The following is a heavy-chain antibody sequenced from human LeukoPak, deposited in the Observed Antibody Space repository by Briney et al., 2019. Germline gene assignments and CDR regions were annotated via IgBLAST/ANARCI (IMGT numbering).Heavy chain of an antibody. CDR1: GFTFNSYS. CDR3: ARERDGYTHDAFDI. J-gene: IGHJ3*02. Sequence: GGSLRLSCAASGFTFNSYSMHWVRQAPGKGLEWVSYISIRSSTIYYADSVKGRFTIPRDNAKNSLYVQMNSLRAEDTAVYYCARERDGYTHDAFDIWGQGTMVTVSS. V-gene: IGHV3-48*01. CDR2: ISIRSSTI. D-gene: IGHD5-24*01.